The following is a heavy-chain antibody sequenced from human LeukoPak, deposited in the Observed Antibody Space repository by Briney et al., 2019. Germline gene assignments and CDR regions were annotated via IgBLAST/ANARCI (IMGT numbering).Heavy chain of an antibody. CDR2: IKQDGSEK. V-gene: IGHV3-7*04. D-gene: IGHD5-12*01. J-gene: IGHJ6*02. Sequence: GGSLRLSCAASGFTFSSYWMSWVRQAPGKGLEWVANIKQDGSEKYYVDSVKGRFTISRDNAKNSLYLQMNSLRAEDTAVYYCARDWDVVATTGYYGMDVWGQGTTVTVSS. CDR1: GFTFSSYW. CDR3: ARDWDVVATTGYYGMDV.